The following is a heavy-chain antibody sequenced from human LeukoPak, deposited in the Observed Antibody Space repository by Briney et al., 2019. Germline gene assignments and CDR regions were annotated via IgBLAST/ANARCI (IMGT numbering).Heavy chain of an antibody. CDR1: GGSISSSSYY. CDR2: INHSGST. Sequence: SETLSLTCTVSGGSISSSSYYWGWIRQPPGKGLEWIVEINHSGSTNYNPSLKSRVTISVDTSKNQFSLKLSSVTAADTAVYYCARVRNYYDSSGYGYWGQGTLVTVSS. D-gene: IGHD3-22*01. CDR3: ARVRNYYDSSGYGY. V-gene: IGHV4-39*07. J-gene: IGHJ4*02.